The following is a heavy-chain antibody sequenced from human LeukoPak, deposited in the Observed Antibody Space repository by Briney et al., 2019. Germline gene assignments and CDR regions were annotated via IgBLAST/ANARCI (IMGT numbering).Heavy chain of an antibody. CDR1: GGSISSSSYY. D-gene: IGHD6-13*01. CDR3: ASPYSSSWSFDY. Sequence: SEALSLTCTVSGGSISSSSYYWGWIRQPPGKGLEWIGSIYHSGSTYYNPSLKSRVTISVDTSKNQFSLKVSSVTAADTAIYYCASPYSSSWSFDYWGQGTLVTVSS. CDR2: IYHSGST. V-gene: IGHV4-39*01. J-gene: IGHJ4*02.